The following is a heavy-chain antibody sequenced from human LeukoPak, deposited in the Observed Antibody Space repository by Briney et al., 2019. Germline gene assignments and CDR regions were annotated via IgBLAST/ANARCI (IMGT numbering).Heavy chain of an antibody. Sequence: GGSLRLSCAASGFTFSSYSMNWVRQAPGKGLEWVSSISSSSSYIYYADSVKGRFTISRDNAKNSLYLQMNSLRAEDTAVYYCASLVGGYDRVAFDIWGQGTMVTVSS. J-gene: IGHJ3*02. CDR3: ASLVGGYDRVAFDI. V-gene: IGHV3-21*01. CDR2: ISSSSSYI. D-gene: IGHD5-12*01. CDR1: GFTFSSYS.